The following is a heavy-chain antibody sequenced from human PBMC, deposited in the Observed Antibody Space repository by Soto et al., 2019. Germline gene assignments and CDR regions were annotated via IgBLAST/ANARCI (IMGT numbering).Heavy chain of an antibody. CDR2: MNPNRGNT. CDR1: GYTFTSYD. D-gene: IGHD2-2*03. Sequence: ASVKVSCKASGYTFTSYDINWVRQATGQGLERMGWMNPNRGNTGYAQKFQGRVTMTRNTSISTAYMELSSLRFEDTAVYYCAILDIVVVPAAHHWGQGTLVTVSS. V-gene: IGHV1-8*01. CDR3: AILDIVVVPAAHH. J-gene: IGHJ5*02.